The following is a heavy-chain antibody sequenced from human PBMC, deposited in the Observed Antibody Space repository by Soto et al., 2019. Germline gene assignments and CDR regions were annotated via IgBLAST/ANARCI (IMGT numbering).Heavy chain of an antibody. Sequence: QVQLVQSGAEVMKPGASVKVSCKASGYTFTSYDMNWVRQASGQGVEWMGRMNPNSGNTGYAQRYQGRVTMTGDNSKLTAYMEVSSLRSEDTAVYYCARRRDRSSWYSAFDIWGQGTMVTVSS. D-gene: IGHD6-13*01. V-gene: IGHV1-8*01. CDR3: ARRRDRSSWYSAFDI. J-gene: IGHJ3*02. CDR1: GYTFTSYD. CDR2: MNPNSGNT.